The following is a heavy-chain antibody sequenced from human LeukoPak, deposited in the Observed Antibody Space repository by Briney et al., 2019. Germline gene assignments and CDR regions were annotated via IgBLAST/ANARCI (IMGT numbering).Heavy chain of an antibody. Sequence: SVKVSCKASGGTFSSYAISWVRQAPGQGLEWMGGIIPIFGTANYAQKFQGRVTITADESTSTVYMELSSLRSEDTAVYYCARDRDSGSYFGSHPSPGYWGQGTLVTVSS. J-gene: IGHJ4*02. CDR1: GGTFSSYA. CDR3: ARDRDSGSYFGSHPSPGY. CDR2: IIPIFGTA. V-gene: IGHV1-69*01. D-gene: IGHD1-26*01.